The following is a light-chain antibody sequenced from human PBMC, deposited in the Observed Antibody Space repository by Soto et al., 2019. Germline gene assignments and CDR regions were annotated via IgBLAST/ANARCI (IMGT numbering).Light chain of an antibody. J-gene: IGKJ3*01. V-gene: IGKV3-15*01. Sequence: EIVMTQSPATLSVSPGERATLSCRASQSVSSKLAWYQQKPGQAPRLLIYGASTRATGIPARFSGSGSGTEFTLTISSLQSEDFAVYYCHQYNDWPPFTFGPGTKVEI. CDR3: HQYNDWPPFT. CDR1: QSVSSK. CDR2: GAS.